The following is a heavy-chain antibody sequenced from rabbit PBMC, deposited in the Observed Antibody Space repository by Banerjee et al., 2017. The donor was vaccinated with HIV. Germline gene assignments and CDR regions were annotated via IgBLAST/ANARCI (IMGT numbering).Heavy chain of an antibody. V-gene: IGHV1S45*01. D-gene: IGHD8-1*01. CDR1: GFSFSNKCV. CDR3: ARGSTYYYYFAL. Sequence: QEQLEESGGDLVKPEGSLTLTCTASGFSFSNKCVMCWVRQAPGKGLEWIGCINTSSGNTVYASWAKGRFTISKTSSTTVTLQMTSLTAADTATYFCARGSTYYYYFALWGPGTLVTVS. CDR2: INTSSGNT. J-gene: IGHJ4*01.